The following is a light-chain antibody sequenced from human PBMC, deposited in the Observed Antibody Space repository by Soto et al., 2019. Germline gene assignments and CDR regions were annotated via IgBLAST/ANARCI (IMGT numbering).Light chain of an antibody. CDR3: CSYAGSSTFV. CDR1: SSDVGAYNL. J-gene: IGLJ3*02. Sequence: QSALTQPASVSGSPGQSITVSCTGTSSDVGAYNLVSWYQQHPGKAPRLIIYEDTKRPSGISHRFSGSKSDNTASLTISGLRAEDEAHYHCCSYAGSSTFVFGGGTKVTVL. V-gene: IGLV2-23*01. CDR2: EDT.